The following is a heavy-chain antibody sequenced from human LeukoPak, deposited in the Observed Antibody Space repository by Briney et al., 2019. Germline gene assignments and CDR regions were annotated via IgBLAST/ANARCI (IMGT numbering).Heavy chain of an antibody. CDR3: ARGRRYSGLQDY. V-gene: IGHV4-59*01. D-gene: IGHD1-26*01. Sequence: PSETLSLTCTVSGGSISSYYWSWIRQPPGKGLEWIGYIYYSGSTNYNPSLKSRVTVSVDTSKNQFSLKLSSVTAADTAVYYCARGRRYSGLQDYRGQGTLVTVSS. J-gene: IGHJ4*02. CDR1: GGSISSYY. CDR2: IYYSGST.